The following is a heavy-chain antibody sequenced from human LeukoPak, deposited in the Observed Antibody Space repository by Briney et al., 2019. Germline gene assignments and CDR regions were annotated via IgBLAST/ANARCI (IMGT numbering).Heavy chain of an antibody. CDR3: AKDLSSGGGYD. CDR2: IGSDGSDK. Sequence: PGRSLRLSCAASGFNFTNYVMHWVRQAPGKGLEWVSFIGSDGSDKHYADSVKGRFTISRDNSKNTLYLQMNSLRPEDTAVYYCAKDLSSGGGYDWGQRTLVTVSS. D-gene: IGHD3-16*01. CDR1: GFNFTNYV. V-gene: IGHV3-30*02. J-gene: IGHJ4*02.